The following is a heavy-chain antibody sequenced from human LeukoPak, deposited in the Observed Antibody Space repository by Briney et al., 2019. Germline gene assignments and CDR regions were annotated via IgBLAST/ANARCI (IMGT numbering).Heavy chain of an antibody. V-gene: IGHV3-30*02. Sequence: GGSLRLSCAASGFTFSSYAMHWVRQAPGKGLEWVAFTRFDGTNKYYADSVKGRFTISRDNSKNTLYLQMNSLRPEDTALYYCAKDLEQWPAVPEYWGQGTLVIVSS. D-gene: IGHD2-8*01. J-gene: IGHJ4*02. CDR1: GFTFSSYA. CDR2: TRFDGTNK. CDR3: AKDLEQWPAVPEY.